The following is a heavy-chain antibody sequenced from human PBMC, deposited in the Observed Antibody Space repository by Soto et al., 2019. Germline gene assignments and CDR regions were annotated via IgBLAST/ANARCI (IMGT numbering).Heavy chain of an antibody. CDR1: GYTFTSYS. V-gene: IGHV1-18*01. D-gene: IGHD6-6*01. Sequence: GASVKVSCKASGYTFTSYSISWVRQAPGQGLEWMGWISTINNYTNFAEQLQGRVTMTADTSTSTVYMELRSLRSDDTAVYYCAREYTSSSFGYWGQGTPVTVSS. J-gene: IGHJ4*02. CDR2: ISTINNYT. CDR3: AREYTSSSFGY.